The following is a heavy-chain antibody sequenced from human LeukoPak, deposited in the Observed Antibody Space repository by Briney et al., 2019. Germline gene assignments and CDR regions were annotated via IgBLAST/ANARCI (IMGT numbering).Heavy chain of an antibody. D-gene: IGHD3-10*01. V-gene: IGHV4-30-4*01. CDR1: GGSISSGDYY. J-gene: IGHJ6*02. CDR3: AGEDRGVIPPNYYYYGMDV. Sequence: SETLSLTCTVSGGSISSGDYYWSWIRQPPGKGLEWIGYIYYSGSTYYNPSLKSRVTISVDTSKNQFSLKLSSVTAADTAVYYCAGEDRGVIPPNYYYYGMDVWGQGTTVTVSS. CDR2: IYYSGST.